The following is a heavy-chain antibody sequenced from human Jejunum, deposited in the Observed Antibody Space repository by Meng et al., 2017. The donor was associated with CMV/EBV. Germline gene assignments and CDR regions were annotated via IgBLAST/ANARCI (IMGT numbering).Heavy chain of an antibody. CDR1: GGSIGGSY. J-gene: IGHJ5*02. V-gene: IGHV4-59*01. Sequence: SGGSIGGSYWSWLRQSPGKGLEWIGYIYYTGSTDYNPSLKSRVTISVDTSKNQFSLKLSSVTAADTAVYYCARDVLLGTHNWSDPWGRGTLVTVSS. D-gene: IGHD1-14*01. CDR3: ARDVLLGTHNWSDP. CDR2: IYYTGST.